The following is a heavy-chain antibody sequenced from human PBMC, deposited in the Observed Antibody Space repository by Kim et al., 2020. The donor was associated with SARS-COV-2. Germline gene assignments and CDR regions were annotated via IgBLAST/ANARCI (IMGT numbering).Heavy chain of an antibody. CDR2: IKSRTDGGTT. Sequence: GGSLRLSCAASGFTFTNAWMNWVRQAPGKGLEWVGRIKSRTDGGTTDYAAPVKGRFTISRDDSENMLYLQMNSLETEDTAVYYCTTGERGAARDRPGYGLDVWGQGTTVTVSS. D-gene: IGHD6-6*01. J-gene: IGHJ6*02. V-gene: IGHV3-15*01. CDR1: GFTFTNAW. CDR3: TTGERGAARDRPGYGLDV.